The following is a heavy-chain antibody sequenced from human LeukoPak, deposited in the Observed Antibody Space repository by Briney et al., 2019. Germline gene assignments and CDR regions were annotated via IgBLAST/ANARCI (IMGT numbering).Heavy chain of an antibody. Sequence: ASVKVSCKASGYTFTTYYMHWVRQAPGQGLEWMGWINPNSGGTNYAQKFQGRVTMTRDTSISTAYMELSRLRSDDTAVYYCARAGSSWVYYGMDVWGQGTTVTVSS. D-gene: IGHD6-13*01. CDR3: ARAGSSWVYYGMDV. V-gene: IGHV1-2*02. CDR2: INPNSGGT. CDR1: GYTFTTYY. J-gene: IGHJ6*02.